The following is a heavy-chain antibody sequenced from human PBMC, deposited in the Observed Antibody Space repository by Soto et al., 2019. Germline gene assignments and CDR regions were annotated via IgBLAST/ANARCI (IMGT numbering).Heavy chain of an antibody. CDR3: AKAGGAHTYPLDY. V-gene: IGHV3-30*18. CDR1: GFTFGNYG. J-gene: IGHJ4*02. CDR2: ISYDGGDK. D-gene: IGHD2-2*02. Sequence: QVQLVESGGGVVPPGRSLRLSCAGSGFTFGNYGMHWLRQAPGKGLEWLTVISYDGGDKNYADSVKGRFAISRDNSQKTLYLQMNSLRAEDTAIYYCAKAGGAHTYPLDYWGQGVLVTVSS.